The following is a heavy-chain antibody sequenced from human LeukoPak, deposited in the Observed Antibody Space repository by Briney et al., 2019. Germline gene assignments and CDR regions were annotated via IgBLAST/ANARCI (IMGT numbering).Heavy chain of an antibody. D-gene: IGHD3-3*01. CDR2: IRSKAYGGTT. J-gene: IGHJ4*02. CDR1: GFTFSTYS. Sequence: GGSLRLSCAASGFTFSTYSINWVRQAPGEGLEWVGFIRSKAYGGTTEYAASVKGRFTISRDDSKSIAYLQMNSLKTEDTAVYYCTRTITIFGVVIGYFDYWGQGTLVTVSS. CDR3: TRTITIFGVVIGYFDY. V-gene: IGHV3-49*04.